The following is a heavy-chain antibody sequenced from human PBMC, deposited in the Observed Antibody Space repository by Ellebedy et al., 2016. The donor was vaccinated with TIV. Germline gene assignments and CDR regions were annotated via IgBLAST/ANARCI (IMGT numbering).Heavy chain of an antibody. Sequence: GESLKISCAVSGFSFSSYWMSWIRQAPGKGLEWVANINQDATKTFYVDSVEGRFTISRDNAKNSLFLQMNSLGVEDTAVYYCATDGSYGDYLSPAHASVMWGQGTLVSVSS. CDR2: INQDATKT. J-gene: IGHJ3*02. CDR1: GFSFSSYW. V-gene: IGHV3-7*01. CDR3: ATDGSYGDYLSPAHASVM. D-gene: IGHD4-17*01.